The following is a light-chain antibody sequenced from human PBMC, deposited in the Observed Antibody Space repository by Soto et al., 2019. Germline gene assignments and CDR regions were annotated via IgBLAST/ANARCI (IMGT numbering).Light chain of an antibody. CDR1: QSISSW. V-gene: IGKV1-5*01. CDR2: DAS. Sequence: DIQMTQSPSTLSASVGDRVTITCRASQSISSWLAWYQQKPGKAPKLLIYDASSLESGVPSRFSGSGSGTEFTLTISSMHPDDFATYYSLQYNSYSYTFGQGTKLEI. CDR3: LQYNSYSYT. J-gene: IGKJ2*01.